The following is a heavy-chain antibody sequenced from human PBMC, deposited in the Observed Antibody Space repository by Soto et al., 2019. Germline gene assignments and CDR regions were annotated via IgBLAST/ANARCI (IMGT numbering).Heavy chain of an antibody. D-gene: IGHD6-6*01. V-gene: IGHV1-69*12. Sequence: QVQLVQSGAEVKKPGSSVKVSCKASGGTFSSYAISWVRQAPGQGLEWIGGIIPIFDTTNYAQKFQGRITITADESTSTAYMELNSLTSEDTAVYYCARSSTEYSSSYNWFDPWGQGTLVTVSS. J-gene: IGHJ5*02. CDR2: IIPIFDTT. CDR1: GGTFSSYA. CDR3: ARSSTEYSSSYNWFDP.